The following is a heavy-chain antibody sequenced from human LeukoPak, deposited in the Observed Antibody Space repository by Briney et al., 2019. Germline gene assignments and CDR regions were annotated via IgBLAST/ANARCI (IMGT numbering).Heavy chain of an antibody. V-gene: IGHV3-21*06. CDR3: VRDSDRVRDY. Sequence: PGGSLRLSCAASGFTFSSYSMNWVRQAPGKGLEWVSSISSSSSSYMYYADSVKGRFTISRDDAKNSLFLQMNSLRAEDTAVYYCVRDSDRVRDYWGQGTLVTVSS. D-gene: IGHD3-10*01. J-gene: IGHJ4*02. CDR2: ISSSSSSYM. CDR1: GFTFSSYS.